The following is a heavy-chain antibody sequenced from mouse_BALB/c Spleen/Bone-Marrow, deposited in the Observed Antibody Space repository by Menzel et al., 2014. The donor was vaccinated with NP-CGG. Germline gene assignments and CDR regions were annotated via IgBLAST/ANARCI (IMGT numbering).Heavy chain of an antibody. D-gene: IGHD1-1*01. Sequence: AXLVKXGXSXXLSXTXSGFNIKDTYMHWVKQRPEQGLEWIGRIDPANGNTKYDPKFQGKATITADTSSNTAYXXLXSLTFEDXXXXYXXXSYGSSPFDYWGLG. J-gene: IGHJ2*01. CDR3: XXSYGSSPFDY. CDR2: IDPANGNT. CDR1: GFNIKDTY. V-gene: IGHV14-3*02.